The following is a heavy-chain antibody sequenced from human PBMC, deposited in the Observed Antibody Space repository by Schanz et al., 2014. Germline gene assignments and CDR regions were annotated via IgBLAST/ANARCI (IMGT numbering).Heavy chain of an antibody. Sequence: QVQLVQSGVEVKKPGASVKVSCKASGYTFTSYGINWVRQAPGQGLEWMGWISAYNGDTNYAQKVQGRVTLTTDTSANTAYMELTRLRSDDTAVYFCGRGPPFVPAEAIAYWGQGTLVTVSS. CDR2: ISAYNGDT. J-gene: IGHJ4*02. CDR3: GRGPPFVPAEAIAY. V-gene: IGHV1-18*04. CDR1: GYTFTSYG. D-gene: IGHD2-2*01.